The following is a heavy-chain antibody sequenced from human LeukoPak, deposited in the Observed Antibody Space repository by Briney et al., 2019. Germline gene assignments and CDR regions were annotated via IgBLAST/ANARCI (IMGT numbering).Heavy chain of an antibody. CDR3: AGVGGETARPDHDY. CDR2: INHSGST. Sequence: QASETLSLTCTVSGGSISSYYWSWIRQPPGKGLEWIGEINHSGSTNYNPSLKSRVTISVDTSKNQFSLKLSSVTAADTAVYYCAGVGGETARPDHDYWGQGTLVTVSS. J-gene: IGHJ4*02. CDR1: GGSISSYY. V-gene: IGHV4-34*01. D-gene: IGHD6-6*01.